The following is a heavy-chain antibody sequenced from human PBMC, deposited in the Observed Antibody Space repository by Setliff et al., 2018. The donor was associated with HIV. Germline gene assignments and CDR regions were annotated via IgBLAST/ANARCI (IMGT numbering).Heavy chain of an antibody. J-gene: IGHJ6*02. CDR2: INAGNGNT. CDR3: ARVGLKHYYYGMDV. CDR1: GYTFTSYA. Sequence: ASVKVSCKASGYTFTSYAMHWVRQAPGQRLEWMGWINAGNGNTKYSQRFQGRVTITRDTSASTAYMELSSLRSEDTAVYYCARVGLKHYYYGMDVWGQGTTVTVSS. D-gene: IGHD3-3*01. V-gene: IGHV1-3*01.